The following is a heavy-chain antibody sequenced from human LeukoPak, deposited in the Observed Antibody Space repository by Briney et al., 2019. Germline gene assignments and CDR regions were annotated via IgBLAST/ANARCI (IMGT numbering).Heavy chain of an antibody. Sequence: PSETLSLTCTVSGYSIGNGYFWGWIRQPPGKGLEWIGNIYRTGTTFQNPSLQSRVSMSVDTSKNTFSLNLKSVTAADTAVYYCARDRYYYDSSGYTQLDYWGQGTLVTVSS. V-gene: IGHV4-38-2*02. D-gene: IGHD3-22*01. CDR1: GYSIGNGYF. CDR3: ARDRYYYDSSGYTQLDY. J-gene: IGHJ4*02. CDR2: IYRTGTT.